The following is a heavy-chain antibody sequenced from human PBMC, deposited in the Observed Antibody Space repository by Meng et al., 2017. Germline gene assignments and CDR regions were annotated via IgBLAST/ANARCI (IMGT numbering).Heavy chain of an antibody. Sequence: GGSLRLSCAASGFTFSSYSMNWVRQAPGQGLEWVSYISSSGSTIYYADSVKGRFTISRDKAKNSLYMQMNSLRAEDTAVYYCARAEYYDILTGYYKTVRGRCQYYFDYWGQGTLVTVSS. CDR2: ISSSGSTI. CDR3: ARAEYYDILTGYYKTVRGRCQYYFDY. V-gene: IGHV3-48*01. J-gene: IGHJ4*02. CDR1: GFTFSSYS. D-gene: IGHD3-9*01.